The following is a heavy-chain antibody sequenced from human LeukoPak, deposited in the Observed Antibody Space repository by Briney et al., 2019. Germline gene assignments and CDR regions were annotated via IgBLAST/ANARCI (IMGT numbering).Heavy chain of an antibody. CDR3: VKSGPDFGDLPSEYYFDF. CDR2: IWYDGSNQ. V-gene: IGHV3-33*06. J-gene: IGHJ4*02. CDR1: GFSFSSYA. D-gene: IGHD4-17*01. Sequence: GRSLRLSCAASGFSFSSYAMHWVRQAPGKELEWVAVIWYDGSNQYYADSVRGRFTISRDNSKNTLHLQMNSLRAEDTAAYYCVKSGPDFGDLPSEYYFDFWGQGTLVTVSS.